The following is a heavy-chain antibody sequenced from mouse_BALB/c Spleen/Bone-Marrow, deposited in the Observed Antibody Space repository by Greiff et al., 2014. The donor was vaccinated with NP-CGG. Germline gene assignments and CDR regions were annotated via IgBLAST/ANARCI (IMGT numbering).Heavy chain of an antibody. CDR2: IDPANGNT. J-gene: IGHJ4*01. V-gene: IGHV14-3*02. CDR3: ARRLRSAIDY. Sequence: LQQSGAELVKPGASVKLSCTASGFNIKDTYIHWVKQRPEQGLEWIGRIDPANGNTKYDPKFQGKATITADTSSNTAYLQLSSLTSEDTADYYCARRLRSAIDYWGQGTSVTVSS. D-gene: IGHD1-1*01. CDR1: GFNIKDTY.